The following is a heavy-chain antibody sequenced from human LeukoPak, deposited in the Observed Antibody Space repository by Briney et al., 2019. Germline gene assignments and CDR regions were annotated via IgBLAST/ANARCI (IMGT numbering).Heavy chain of an antibody. CDR2: IYYDGSNQ. J-gene: IGHJ4*02. CDR1: GFTFSHTG. V-gene: IGHV3-33*06. CDR3: AKDYGTTGYYRGGFFDY. Sequence: GGSLRLSCAASGFTFSHTGIHWVRQAPGKGLEWVALIYYDGSNQFYADSVKGRFTISRDNSKNTVFLHLNSQRDEDTAVYFCAKDYGTTGYYRGGFFDYWGQGALVTVSS. D-gene: IGHD2-15*01.